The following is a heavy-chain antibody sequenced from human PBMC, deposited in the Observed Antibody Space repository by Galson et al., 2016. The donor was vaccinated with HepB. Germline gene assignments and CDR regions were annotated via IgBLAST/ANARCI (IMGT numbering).Heavy chain of an antibody. D-gene: IGHD3-16*02. V-gene: IGHV2-5*02. J-gene: IGHJ1*01. CDR2: IYSDEGE. Sequence: PALVKPTQTLTLPCTFSGFPLTTSSLGVGWIRQAPAEALEWLAFIYSDEGERYNPPLQTRHPITKDTSKNQEVQTMTGLDAPDTATYFCAYGGYPGRHFFHIWGQGTPVTVSS. CDR1: GFPLTTSSLG. CDR3: AYGGYPGRHFFHI.